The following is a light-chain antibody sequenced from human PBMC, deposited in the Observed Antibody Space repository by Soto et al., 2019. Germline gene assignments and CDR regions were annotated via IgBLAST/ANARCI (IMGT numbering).Light chain of an antibody. CDR1: QSVRNW. J-gene: IGKJ5*01. CDR3: HSRA. CDR2: DSS. Sequence: DIQMTQSPSTLFASFGDRVTITCRASQSVRNWLAWYQQKPGRAPQLLIYDSSTLEPGVPSRFRGSGSGTEFTLTINGLQPDDFATYFCHSRAFGQGTRLEIK. V-gene: IGKV1-5*01.